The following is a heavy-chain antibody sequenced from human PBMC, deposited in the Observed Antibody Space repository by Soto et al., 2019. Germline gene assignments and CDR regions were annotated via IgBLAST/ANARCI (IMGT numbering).Heavy chain of an antibody. Sequence: SVKVSCKASGGTFSSYAISWVRQAPGQGLEWMGGIIPIFGTANYAQKFQGRVTITADESTSTAYMELRSLRPDDTAVYYCARWAGQVRDYGGPFDYWGQGTQVTVSS. CDR2: IIPIFGTA. CDR1: GGTFSSYA. CDR3: ARWAGQVRDYGGPFDY. D-gene: IGHD4-17*01. V-gene: IGHV1-69*13. J-gene: IGHJ4*02.